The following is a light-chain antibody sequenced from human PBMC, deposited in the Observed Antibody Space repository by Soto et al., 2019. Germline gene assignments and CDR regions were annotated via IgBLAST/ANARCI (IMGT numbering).Light chain of an antibody. CDR1: SSNIGNNY. J-gene: IGLJ1*01. V-gene: IGLV1-47*02. CDR2: TNN. CDR3: ATWDDSRRGV. Sequence: QSVLTQPPSVSAAPGQKVTISCSGSSSNIGNNYVSWYQQLPGTAPKLLINTNNQRPSGVPDRFSGSKSGASASLAISGLQPEDEGTYYCATWDDSRRGVFGTGTKLTVL.